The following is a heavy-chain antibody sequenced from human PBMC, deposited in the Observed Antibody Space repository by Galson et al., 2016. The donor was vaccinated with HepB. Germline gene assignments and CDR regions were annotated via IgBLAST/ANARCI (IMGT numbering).Heavy chain of an antibody. V-gene: IGHV3-53*01. Sequence: SLRLSCAATGLTVTKNYMSWVRQAPGKGLEWVSIIFSGGSTYYADSVKGRFTISRDNSKNTLFLQMNSLRAEDTAVYYCARGLTYYSDFSTYYHLIFGAFDIWGQGTMVTVSS. D-gene: IGHD3-22*01. CDR1: GLTVTKNY. CDR3: ARGLTYYSDFSTYYHLIFGAFDI. J-gene: IGHJ3*02. CDR2: IFSGGST.